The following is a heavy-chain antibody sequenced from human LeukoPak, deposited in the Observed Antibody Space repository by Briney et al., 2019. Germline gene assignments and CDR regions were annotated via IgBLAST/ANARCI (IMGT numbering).Heavy chain of an antibody. D-gene: IGHD3-22*01. J-gene: IGHJ4*02. CDR3: AREGDLYDRSTSSQFDY. CDR1: GFTFRSFE. V-gene: IGHV3-48*03. Sequence: GGSLRLSCAASGFTFRSFEMNWVRQAPGRGLEWVSYISGTGAAMYYADSVKGRFTISRDNAKNSLYLQMNSLRAEDTAVYYCAREGDLYDRSTSSQFDYWGQGTLVTVSS. CDR2: ISGTGAAM.